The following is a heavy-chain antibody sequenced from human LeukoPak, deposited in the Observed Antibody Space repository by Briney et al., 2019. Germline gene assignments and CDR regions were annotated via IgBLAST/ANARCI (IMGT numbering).Heavy chain of an antibody. J-gene: IGHJ4*02. CDR1: GGSISSGSYY. CDR2: IYTSGST. Sequence: PSQTLSLTCTVSGGSISSGSYYWSWIRQPAGKGLEWIGRIYTSGSTNYNPSLKSRVTMSVDTSKNQFSLKLSSVTAADTAVYYCARETEAELAAAGTFDYWGQGTLVTVSS. V-gene: IGHV4-61*02. CDR3: ARETEAELAAAGTFDY. D-gene: IGHD6-13*01.